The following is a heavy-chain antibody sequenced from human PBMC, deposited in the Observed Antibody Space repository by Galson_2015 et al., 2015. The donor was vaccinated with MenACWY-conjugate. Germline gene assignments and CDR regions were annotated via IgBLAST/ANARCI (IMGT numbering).Heavy chain of an antibody. V-gene: IGHV3-21*05. CDR2: ISNGGRRI. CDR3: ARSGGMDV. CDR1: GFDFSSNS. J-gene: IGHJ6*02. Sequence: SLRLSCAASGFDFSSNSMTWVRQAPGKGLEWISYISNGGRRIYYADSVKGRFTISRDNSRNTLFLQMNSLRADDTAVYFCARSGGMDVWGQGTTVTVSS.